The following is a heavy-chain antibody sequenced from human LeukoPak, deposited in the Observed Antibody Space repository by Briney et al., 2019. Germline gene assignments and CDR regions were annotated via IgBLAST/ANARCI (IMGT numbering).Heavy chain of an antibody. CDR2: VSPDGTNT. D-gene: IGHD3-3*01. V-gene: IGHV3-74*01. Sequence: GGSLRLSCVPSGFTLSGSWLHWVRQAPGKVLVSISHVSPDGTNTAYADSVKGRFTISRDNAKNTLYLQMNSLRVEDTAVYYCARDARGYDPFYWGQGTLVTVS. CDR3: ARDARGYDPFY. J-gene: IGHJ4*02. CDR1: GFTLSGSW.